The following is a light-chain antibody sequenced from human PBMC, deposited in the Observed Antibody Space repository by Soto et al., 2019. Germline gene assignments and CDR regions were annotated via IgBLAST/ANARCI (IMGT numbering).Light chain of an antibody. J-gene: IGKJ1*01. CDR1: QRVSSSY. V-gene: IGKV3-20*01. CDR2: VAS. Sequence: EIVLTQSPGTLSLSPGERATLSCRASQRVSSSYLAWYQHKPGQAPRLLSYVASSRATGIPDRFSGSGSGTDFTLTISRLEPEDFAVYYCQQYRNTQGTFGQGTKVEL. CDR3: QQYRNTQGT.